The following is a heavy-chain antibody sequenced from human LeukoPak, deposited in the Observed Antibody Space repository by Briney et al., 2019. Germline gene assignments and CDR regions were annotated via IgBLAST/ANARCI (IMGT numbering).Heavy chain of an antibody. Sequence: ASVKVSCKASGYTFTSYGISWVRQAPGQGLEWMGWISAYNGNTNYAQKLQGRVTMTTDTSTSTAYMELRSLRSDDTAVYYCAKDGTFGGVIVILVDFDYWGQGTLVTVSS. V-gene: IGHV1-18*01. J-gene: IGHJ4*02. CDR2: ISAYNGNT. D-gene: IGHD3-16*02. CDR1: GYTFTSYG. CDR3: AKDGTFGGVIVILVDFDY.